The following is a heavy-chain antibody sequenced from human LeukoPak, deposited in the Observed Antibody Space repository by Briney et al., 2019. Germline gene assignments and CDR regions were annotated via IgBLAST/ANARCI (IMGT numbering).Heavy chain of an antibody. J-gene: IGHJ4*02. CDR3: ATGATRGFATQS. V-gene: IGHV3-23*01. CDR1: GFTFSSYA. CDR2: INGSGGRI. D-gene: IGHD1-26*01. Sequence: GGSLRLSCAASGFTFSSYAMSWVRQAPGKGLEWVSAINGSGGRIYYADSVKGRFTISRDNSKSTLYLQMNSLRAEDTAVYYCATGATRGFATQSWGQGTLVTASS.